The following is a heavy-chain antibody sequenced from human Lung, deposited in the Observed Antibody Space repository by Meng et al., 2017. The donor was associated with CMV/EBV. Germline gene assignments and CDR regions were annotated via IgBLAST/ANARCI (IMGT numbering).Heavy chain of an antibody. D-gene: IGHD3-22*01. V-gene: IGHV4-39*07. CDR1: GGSISSDTDY. J-gene: IGHJ5*02. CDR2: IYYSGST. CDR3: ARGAYYDSSGYDDWFDP. Sequence: SETLSLTCTVSGGSISSDTDYWTWIRQYPGKGLEWIGCIYYSGSTYYNPSLKSRVTISVDTSKNQFSLKLSSVTAADTAVYYCARGAYYDSSGYDDWFDPWGQGXLVTVSS.